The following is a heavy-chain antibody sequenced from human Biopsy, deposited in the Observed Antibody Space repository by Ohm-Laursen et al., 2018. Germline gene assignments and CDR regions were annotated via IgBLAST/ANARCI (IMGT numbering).Heavy chain of an antibody. V-gene: IGHV3-9*01. D-gene: IGHD3-22*01. CDR1: GFRFDDYA. J-gene: IGHJ6*02. CDR2: ISWISRDT. Sequence: SLRLSCAAFGFRFDDYAMHWVRQRPGKGLEWVSGISWISRDTGYADSVKGRFTITRDNAKNSLYLQMNSLRPEDTALYYCARDRGQNFYDSTGYYNGMDGWGQGTTVTVAS. CDR3: ARDRGQNFYDSTGYYNGMDG.